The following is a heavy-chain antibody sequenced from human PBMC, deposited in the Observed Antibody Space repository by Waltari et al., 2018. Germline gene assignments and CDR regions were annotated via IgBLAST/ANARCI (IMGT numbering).Heavy chain of an antibody. CDR1: GYSFATYW. CDR2: IYPSDSDT. V-gene: IGHV5-51*01. J-gene: IGHJ3*02. Sequence: EVQLVQSGAEVKKPGESLKISCKGSGYSFATYWIGWVRQMPGTGLEWMGIIYPSDSDTTYSPSFEGQVTISADKSISTAYLQWSSLKASDSAMYYCARADGGNWAFHIWGQGTMVTVSS. D-gene: IGHD2-21*01. CDR3: ARADGGNWAFHI.